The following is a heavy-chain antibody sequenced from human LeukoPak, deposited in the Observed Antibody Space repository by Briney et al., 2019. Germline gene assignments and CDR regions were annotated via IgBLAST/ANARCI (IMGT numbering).Heavy chain of an antibody. V-gene: IGHV4-38-2*02. CDR3: AREGYGGNSIYYYYMDV. CDR1: GYSISSGYY. CDR2: IYHSGST. J-gene: IGHJ6*03. D-gene: IGHD4-23*01. Sequence: SETLSLTCTVSGYSISSGYYWGWIRQPPGKGLEWIGSIYHSGSTYYNPSLKSRVTISVDTSKNQFSLKLSSVTAADTAVYYCAREGYGGNSIYYYYMDVWGKGTTVTVS.